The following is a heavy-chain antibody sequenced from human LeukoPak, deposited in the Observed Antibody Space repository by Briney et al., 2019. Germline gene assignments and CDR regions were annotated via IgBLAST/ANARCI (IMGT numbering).Heavy chain of an antibody. CDR2: INHSGST. J-gene: IGHJ3*02. D-gene: IGHD1-26*01. CDR3: ARRPRPGSYATRGAFDI. V-gene: IGHV4-34*01. Sequence: SETLSLTCAVYGGSFSGYYWSWIRQPPGKGLEWIGEINHSGSTNYNPSLKSRVTISVDTSKNQFSLKLSSVTAADTAVYYCARRPRPGSYATRGAFDIWGQGTMVTVSS. CDR1: GGSFSGYY.